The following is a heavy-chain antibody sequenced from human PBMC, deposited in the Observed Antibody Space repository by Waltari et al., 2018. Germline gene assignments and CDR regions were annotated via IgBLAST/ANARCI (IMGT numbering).Heavy chain of an antibody. D-gene: IGHD3-10*01. V-gene: IGHV3-30*18. CDR1: GFSLRNFG. CDR3: AKDAFGNTYLDH. CDR2: AFFDGIKT. Sequence: QVQLVESGGGVVQPGMSLRLSCAASGFSLRNFGMHWVRQAPGKELEVVALAFFDGIKTDYADSVRGRFTISRDNSKNTLYLDINNLRVDDTGIYYCAKDAFGNTYLDHWGQGTVVTVSS. J-gene: IGHJ5*02.